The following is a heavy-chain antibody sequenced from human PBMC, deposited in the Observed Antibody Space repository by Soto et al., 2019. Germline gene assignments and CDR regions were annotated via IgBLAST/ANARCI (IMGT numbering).Heavy chain of an antibody. CDR1: GGSMSRYY. CDR2: IHYTGST. V-gene: IGHV4-59*01. J-gene: IGHJ5*02. D-gene: IGHD1-1*01. Sequence: ASETLSLTCTVSGGSMSRYYWTWIRQPPGKGLEWIGNIHYTGSTNYNPSLKSRVTILLGTSTSQFSLEVSSVTAADTAVYYCARDLTISSTDGPLDPWGHGTLVTVSS. CDR3: ARDLTISSTDGPLDP.